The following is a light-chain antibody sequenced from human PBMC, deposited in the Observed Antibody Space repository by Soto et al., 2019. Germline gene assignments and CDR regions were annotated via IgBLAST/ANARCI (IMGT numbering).Light chain of an antibody. V-gene: IGLV4-69*01. J-gene: IGLJ2*01. CDR1: SGHSSYA. Sequence: QTVVTQSPSASASLGASVKLTCTLSSGHSSYAIAWHQQQPEKGPRYLMKLSSEGSHSKGDGIPDRFSGSSSGAERYLTISSLQSEDEADYYCQTWDTGARVVFGGGTTLTVL. CDR3: QTWDTGARVV. CDR2: LSSEGSH.